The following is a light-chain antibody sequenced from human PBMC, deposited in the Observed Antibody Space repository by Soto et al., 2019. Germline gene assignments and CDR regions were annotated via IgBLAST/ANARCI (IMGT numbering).Light chain of an antibody. CDR2: DAS. CDR3: QQRTNWPPLT. J-gene: IGKJ4*01. Sequence: EIVLTQSPATLSLSPGQSATLSCRASQSISTYLAWYQQKPGQAPRLLIYDASNRATGIPARFSGSGSGIDFTLTISSLEPEDFAVYYCQQRTNWPPLTFGGGTKVEIK. V-gene: IGKV3-11*01. CDR1: QSISTY.